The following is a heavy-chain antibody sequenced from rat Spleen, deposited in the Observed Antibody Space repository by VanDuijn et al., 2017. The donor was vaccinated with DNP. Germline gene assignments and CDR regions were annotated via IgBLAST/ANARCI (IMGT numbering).Heavy chain of an antibody. Sequence: EVQLVESGGGLVRPGNSLRLSCAASGFIFSDYAMAWVRQSPKKGLEWVATIIYDGSSTYYRDSVKGRFTISRDNAKSTLYLQMDSLRSEDTATYYCATQPITIAGHWGQGVMVTVSS. D-gene: IGHD1-2*01. CDR3: ATQPITIAGH. CDR1: GFIFSDYA. J-gene: IGHJ2*01. V-gene: IGHV5S10*01. CDR2: IIYDGSST.